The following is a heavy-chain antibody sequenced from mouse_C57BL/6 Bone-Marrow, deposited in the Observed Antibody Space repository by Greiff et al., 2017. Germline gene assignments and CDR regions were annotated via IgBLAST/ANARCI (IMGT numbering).Heavy chain of an antibody. CDR2: ISYDGSN. CDR1: GYSITSGYY. J-gene: IGHJ3*01. V-gene: IGHV3-6*01. CDR3: AREGGFAY. Sequence: VQLQQSGPGLVKPSQSLSLTCSVTGYSITSGYYWNWIRQFPGNKLEWMGYISYDGSNNYNPSLKNRISITRDTSKNQFFLKLNSVTTEDTATYYCAREGGFAYWGQGTLVTVSA.